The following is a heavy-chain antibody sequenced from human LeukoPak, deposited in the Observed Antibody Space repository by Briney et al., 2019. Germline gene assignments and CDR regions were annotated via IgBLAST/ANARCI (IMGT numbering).Heavy chain of an antibody. V-gene: IGHV3-53*01. Sequence: PGGSLRLSCAGSGFIVSDSYTSWVRQGPGKGLEWVSAIYSSGSTDYADSVRGRFTIARDTSKNMVYLQMNSLTAEDTATYYCARRTGAAPGEFFLHWGQGTLVTVSS. CDR3: ARRTGAAPGEFFLH. D-gene: IGHD6-19*01. CDR1: GFIVSDSY. CDR2: IYSSGST. J-gene: IGHJ1*01.